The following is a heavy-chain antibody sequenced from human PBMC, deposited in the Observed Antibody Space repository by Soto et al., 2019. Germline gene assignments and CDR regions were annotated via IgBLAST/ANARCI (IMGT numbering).Heavy chain of an antibody. J-gene: IGHJ4*02. Sequence: QVQLQESGPGLVKPSQTLSLTCTVSGGSISSGGYYWSWIRQHPGKGLEWIGYIYYSGSTYYNPSLKSRVTISVDTSKNQFALKLSSVTAADTAVYYCAREGYCSSTSCRYFDYWGQGTLVTVSS. D-gene: IGHD2-2*01. CDR2: IYYSGST. CDR1: GGSISSGGYY. CDR3: AREGYCSSTSCRYFDY. V-gene: IGHV4-31*03.